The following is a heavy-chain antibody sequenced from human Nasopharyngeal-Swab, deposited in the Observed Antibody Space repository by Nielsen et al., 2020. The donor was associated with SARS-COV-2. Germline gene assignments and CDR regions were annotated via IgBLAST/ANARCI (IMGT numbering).Heavy chain of an antibody. V-gene: IGHV4-4*07. CDR1: GGSIRNYY. Sequence: GSLRLSCSVSGGSIRNYYWSWIRQPAGKGLEWIGRIYSSGSTNYNPSLKSRFTMSVDTSNNQFSLRLTSVTAADTAVYYCARDGLPGDHDAFDFWGQGTEVTASP. CDR3: ARDGLPGDHDAFDF. J-gene: IGHJ3*01. CDR2: IYSSGST.